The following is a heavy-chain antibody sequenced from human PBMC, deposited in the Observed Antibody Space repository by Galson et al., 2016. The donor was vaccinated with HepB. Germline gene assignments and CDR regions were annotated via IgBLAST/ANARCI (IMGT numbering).Heavy chain of an antibody. V-gene: IGHV3-23*01. CDR1: GFTFSTYA. Sequence: SLRLSCAASGFTFSTYAMSWVRQAPGKGLEWVSAISGSGGITYYADSVKGRFTISRDNSKNILFLHMNSLSPDDTAKYYCARDRGGGTSWYLGYSWGQGTLVIVSS. CDR2: ISGSGGIT. J-gene: IGHJ4*02. D-gene: IGHD6-13*01. CDR3: ARDRGGGTSWYLGYS.